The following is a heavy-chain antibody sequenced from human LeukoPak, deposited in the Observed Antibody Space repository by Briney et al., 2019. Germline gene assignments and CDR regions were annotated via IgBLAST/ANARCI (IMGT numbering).Heavy chain of an antibody. Sequence: GGSLRLSCAASGFILRRYWMHWVRQAPGKGLVWVSRINTDGSSTSYADSVKGRFTISRDNAKITLYLQVNSLRAEDTAVYHCAVGVTSANNLDYWGQGTLVTVSS. CDR2: INTDGSST. J-gene: IGHJ4*02. CDR1: GFILRRYW. CDR3: AVGVTSANNLDY. D-gene: IGHD3-3*01. V-gene: IGHV3-74*01.